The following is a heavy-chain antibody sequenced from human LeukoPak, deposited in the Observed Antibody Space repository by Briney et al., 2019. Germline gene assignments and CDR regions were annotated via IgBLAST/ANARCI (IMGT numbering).Heavy chain of an antibody. CDR1: GFTFSDYY. J-gene: IGHJ4*02. V-gene: IGHV3-53*01. CDR3: AKDPTYCSSTSCRRAAPPHLY. D-gene: IGHD2-2*01. CDR2: IYSGGST. Sequence: GGSLRLSCAASGFTFSDYYMSWIRQAPGKGLEWVSVIYSGGSTYYADSVKGRFTISRDNSKNTLYLQMNSLRAEDTAVYYCAKDPTYCSSTSCRRAAPPHLYWGQGTLVTVSS.